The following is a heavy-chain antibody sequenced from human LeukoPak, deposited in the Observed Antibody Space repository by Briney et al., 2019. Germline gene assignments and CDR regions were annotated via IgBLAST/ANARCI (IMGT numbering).Heavy chain of an antibody. D-gene: IGHD5-12*01. J-gene: IGHJ3*02. CDR3: ASIVATPDAFDI. V-gene: IGHV1-8*03. CDR2: MNPNSGNT. Sequence: ASVKVSCKASGYTFTSYDINWVRQATGQGLEWMGWMNPNSGNTGYAQKFQGRVTITRNTSISTAYMELRSLRSDDTAVYYCASIVATPDAFDIWGQGTMVTVSS. CDR1: GYTFTSYD.